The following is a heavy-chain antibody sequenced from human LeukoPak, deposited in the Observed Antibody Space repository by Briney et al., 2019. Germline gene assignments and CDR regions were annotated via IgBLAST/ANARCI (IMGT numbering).Heavy chain of an antibody. J-gene: IGHJ4*02. CDR1: GGSFSGYY. V-gene: IGHV4-34*01. CDR2: INHSGST. CDR3: ARGVGATVSIFDY. D-gene: IGHD1-26*01. Sequence: SETLSLTCAVYGGSFSGYYWSWIRQPPGKGLEWIGEINHSGSTNYDPSLKSRVTISVDTSKNQFSLKLSSVTAADTAVYYCARGVGATVSIFDYWGQGTLVTVSS.